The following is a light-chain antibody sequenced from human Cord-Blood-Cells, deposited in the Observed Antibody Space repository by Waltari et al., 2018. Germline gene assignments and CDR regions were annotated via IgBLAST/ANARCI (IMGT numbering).Light chain of an antibody. J-gene: IGKJ1*01. CDR1: QSVSSSY. Sequence: EIVLTQSPGTLSLSPGERATVPCRASQSVSSSYLAWYQQKPGQAPRLLIYGASSRATGIPDRFSGSGSGTDFTLTISRLEPEDFAVYYCQQYGSSSWTFGQGTKVEIK. CDR3: QQYGSSSWT. CDR2: GAS. V-gene: IGKV3-20*01.